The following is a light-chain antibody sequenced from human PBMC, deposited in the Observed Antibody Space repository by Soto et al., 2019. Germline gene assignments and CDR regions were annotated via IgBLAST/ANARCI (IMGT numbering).Light chain of an antibody. V-gene: IGLV2-14*01. CDR2: EVT. Sequence: QSALTQPASVSGSPGQSIAISCTGTRSDVGAYNYVSWYQQHPGKAPKLMISEVTNRPSGVSDRFSGSKSGNTASLTISGLQAEDEADYYCSSFTSRFTFVFGTG. CDR1: RSDVGAYNY. CDR3: SSFTSRFTFV. J-gene: IGLJ1*01.